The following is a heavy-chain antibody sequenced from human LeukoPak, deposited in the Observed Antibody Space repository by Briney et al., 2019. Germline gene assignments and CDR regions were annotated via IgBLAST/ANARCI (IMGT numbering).Heavy chain of an antibody. CDR1: GYTFTGYY. CDR3: ARRLDYYDISGYHTLDY. CDR2: ISAYSGNT. J-gene: IGHJ4*02. D-gene: IGHD3-22*01. Sequence: ASVTVSCKASGYTFTGYYMHWVRQAPGQGLEWMGWISAYSGNTNYAQKLQGRVIMTTDTSTSTAYMELRSLRSDDTAVYYCARRLDYYDISGYHTLDYWGQGTLVTVSS. V-gene: IGHV1-18*04.